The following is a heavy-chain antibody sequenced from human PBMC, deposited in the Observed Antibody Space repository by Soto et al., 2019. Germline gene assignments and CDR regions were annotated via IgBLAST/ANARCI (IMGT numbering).Heavy chain of an antibody. CDR2: IYIGGST. CDR3: ARAPGGLDTISYFDY. Sequence: PYLSIPCTWTLSGNRASSGSFHRVWLRRSPGKGLEWIGYIYIGGSTVYRPSPESRMHMSLDATRNHYSLRLTSVTAADTAVYFCARAPGGLDTISYFDYCGQGXLVTVCS. V-gene: IGHV4-30-4*01. J-gene: IGHJ4*02. D-gene: IGHD6-25*01. CDR1: GNRASSGSFH.